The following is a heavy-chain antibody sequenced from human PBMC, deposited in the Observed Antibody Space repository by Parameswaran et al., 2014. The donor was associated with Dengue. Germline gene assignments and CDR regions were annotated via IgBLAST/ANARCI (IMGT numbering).Heavy chain of an antibody. CDR2: IIPIFGTA. Sequence: WVRQAPGQGLEWMGGIIPIFGTANYAQKFQGRVTITADESTSTAYMELSSLRSEDTAVYYCASGYCTNGVCYRTVSGDYGMDVWGQGTTVTVSS. J-gene: IGHJ6*02. V-gene: IGHV1-69*01. CDR3: ASGYCTNGVCYRTVSGDYGMDV. D-gene: IGHD2-8*01.